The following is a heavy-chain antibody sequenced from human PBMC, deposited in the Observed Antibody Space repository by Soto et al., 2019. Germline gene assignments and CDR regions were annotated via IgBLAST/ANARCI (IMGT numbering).Heavy chain of an antibody. CDR1: GGTFSSYA. Sequence: QVQLVQSGAEVKKPGSSVKVSCKASGGTFSSYAISWVRQAPGQGREWMGGIIPIFGTANYAQKSQGRATLTADESTSTAYMELSSLRSEDTAVYYCARGRGGYYDSSGYLGAFDIWGQGTMVAVSS. V-gene: IGHV1-69*01. J-gene: IGHJ3*02. CDR3: ARGRGGYYDSSGYLGAFDI. CDR2: IIPIFGTA. D-gene: IGHD3-22*01.